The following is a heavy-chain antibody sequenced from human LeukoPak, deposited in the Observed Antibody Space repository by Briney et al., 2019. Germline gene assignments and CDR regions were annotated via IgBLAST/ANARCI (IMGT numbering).Heavy chain of an antibody. CDR2: INPNSGGT. CDR1: GYTFTGYY. Sequence: GASVKVSCKASGYTFTGYYMHWVRQAPGQGLEWMGWINPNSGGTNYAQKFQGRVTMTRDTSISTAYMELSRLRSDDTAVYYCARAPPKSKATYFDYCGQGTLVTVSS. D-gene: IGHD5-12*01. J-gene: IGHJ4*02. CDR3: ARAPPKSKATYFDY. V-gene: IGHV1-2*02.